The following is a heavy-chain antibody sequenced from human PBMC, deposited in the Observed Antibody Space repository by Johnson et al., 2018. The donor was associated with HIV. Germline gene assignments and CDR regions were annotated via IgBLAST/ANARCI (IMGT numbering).Heavy chain of an antibody. V-gene: IGHV3-53*01. Sequence: VQLVESGGGLIQPGGSLRLSCAASGFTVSSNYMSWVRQAPGKGLEWVSVIYSGGSTYYADSVKGRFTISRDNSKNTLYLQMNSLRAEDTAVYYCARRRSYSSSWGAFDIWGQGTMVTVSS. CDR2: IYSGGST. CDR3: ARRRSYSSSWGAFDI. D-gene: IGHD6-13*01. CDR1: GFTVSSNY. J-gene: IGHJ3*02.